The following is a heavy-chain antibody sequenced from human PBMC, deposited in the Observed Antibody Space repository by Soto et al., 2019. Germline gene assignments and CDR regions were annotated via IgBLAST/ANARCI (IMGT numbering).Heavy chain of an antibody. CDR1: GFTFSSYA. J-gene: IGHJ4*02. D-gene: IGHD3-10*01. V-gene: IGHV3-30*04. CDR3: AREKPGFDY. Sequence: GGSLRLSCAASGFTFSSYAMHWVRQAPGNGLEWVAVISYDGSNKYYADSVKGRFTISRDNSKNTLYLQMNSLRAEDTAVYYCAREKPGFDYWGQGTLVTVSS. CDR2: ISYDGSNK.